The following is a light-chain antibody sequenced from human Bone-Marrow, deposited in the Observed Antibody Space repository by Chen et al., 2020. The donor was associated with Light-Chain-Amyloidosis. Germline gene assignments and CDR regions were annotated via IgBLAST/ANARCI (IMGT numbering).Light chain of an antibody. V-gene: IGLV2-14*01. CDR3: SSYTITDTLV. CDR2: EVT. J-gene: IGLJ1*01. Sequence: QSALTQPASVSGSPGQSITISCTGTSSDVGGDNHVSWYQQHPDKAPKLMIYEVTNRPSWVPDRFSGSKSDNSSSLPISGLQTEDEADYFGSSYTITDTLVFGSGTRVTVL. CDR1: SSDVGGDNH.